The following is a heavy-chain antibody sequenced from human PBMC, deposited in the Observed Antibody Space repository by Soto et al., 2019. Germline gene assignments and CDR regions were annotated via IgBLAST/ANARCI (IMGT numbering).Heavy chain of an antibody. CDR3: ASGAVVTASPDAFDF. V-gene: IGHV1-8*01. Sequence: QVQLVQSGAEVKKLGASVKVSCKASGYTFTSYDINWVRQATGQGLEWMGWMNPNSGNTGYAQKFQGRVTMTRNTSICTAYRELSSLRSEDTAVYYCASGAVVTASPDAFDFYGGGRMVIVSS. CDR1: GYTFTSYD. CDR2: MNPNSGNT. J-gene: IGHJ3*01. D-gene: IGHD2-21*02.